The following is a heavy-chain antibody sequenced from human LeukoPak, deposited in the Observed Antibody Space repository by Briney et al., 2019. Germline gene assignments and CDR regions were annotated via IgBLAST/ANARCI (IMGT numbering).Heavy chain of an antibody. Sequence: PSETLSLTCAVSGGSISSGGYSWSWIRQPPGKGLEWIGYIYHSGSTYYNPSLKSRVTISVDRSKNQFSLKLSSVTAADTAVYYCARGCEMYNWFDPWGQGTLVTVSS. CDR3: ARGCEMYNWFDP. CDR1: GGSISSGGYS. CDR2: IYHSGST. J-gene: IGHJ5*02. D-gene: IGHD5-24*01. V-gene: IGHV4-30-2*01.